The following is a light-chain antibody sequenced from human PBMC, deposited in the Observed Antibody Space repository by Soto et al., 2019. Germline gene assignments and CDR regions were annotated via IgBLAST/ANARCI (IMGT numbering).Light chain of an antibody. CDR1: SSDVGGHNY. Sequence: QSALTQPRSVSGSPGQSVAISCTGTSSDVGGHNYVSWYQQHPGKAPKVMIYDVSKRPSGVPDRFSGSKSGNTASLTISGLQAEDEADYYCCSHAGSYTFVFGTGTKVTVL. CDR2: DVS. J-gene: IGLJ1*01. CDR3: CSHAGSYTFV. V-gene: IGLV2-11*01.